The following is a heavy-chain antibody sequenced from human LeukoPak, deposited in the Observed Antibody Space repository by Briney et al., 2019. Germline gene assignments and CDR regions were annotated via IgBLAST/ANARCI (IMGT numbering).Heavy chain of an antibody. J-gene: IGHJ3*02. CDR1: GGSISNYY. Sequence: PSETLSLTCTVSGGSISNYYWSWVRQPPGKGLEWIGYIYYSGSTTYNPSLKSRVTIPVDTSKNQFSLKLNSVTAADTAVYYCARREYSSSWYAFDIWGQGTMVTVSS. CDR2: IYYSGST. CDR3: ARREYSSSWYAFDI. V-gene: IGHV4-59*08. D-gene: IGHD6-13*01.